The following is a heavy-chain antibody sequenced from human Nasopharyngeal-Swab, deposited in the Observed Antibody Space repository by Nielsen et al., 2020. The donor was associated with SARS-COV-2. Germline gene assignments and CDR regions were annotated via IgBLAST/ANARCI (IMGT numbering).Heavy chain of an antibody. J-gene: IGHJ5*02. CDR3: ARSSKNLGGWFDP. D-gene: IGHD2-15*01. V-gene: IGHV4-39*01. Sequence: SETLSLTCSVSGGSISSRNDYWGWIRQPPGKGLEWMGSIYYSGRAYYNPSLESRVTILVDTSTNLFSLKLSSVTATDTAVYYCARSSKNLGGWFDPWGQGTLVTVSS. CDR2: IYYSGRA. CDR1: GGSISSRNDY.